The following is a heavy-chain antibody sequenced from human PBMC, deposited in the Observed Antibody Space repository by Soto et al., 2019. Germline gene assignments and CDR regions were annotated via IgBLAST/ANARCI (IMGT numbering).Heavy chain of an antibody. CDR3: ARGPYSSGWYVVDY. CDR1: GASISAYA. CDR2: LYSSGNT. V-gene: IGHV4-4*07. D-gene: IGHD6-19*01. Sequence: QVQLQESGPGLVKPSETLSLTCTVSGASISAYAWSWIRQPAGKGLEWIGRLYSSGNTNYNPSFKSRLTMSADTSKNQFSLKLSSVPAADTAVYYCARGPYSSGWYVVDYWGQGTLVTVSS. J-gene: IGHJ4*02.